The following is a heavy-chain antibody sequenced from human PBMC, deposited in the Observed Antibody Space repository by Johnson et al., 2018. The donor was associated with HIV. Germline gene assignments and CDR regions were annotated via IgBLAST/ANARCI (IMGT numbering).Heavy chain of an antibody. CDR1: GFTVSSNY. CDR3: ARDRSRHITMLLPDYGAFDI. Sequence: EQLVESGGGLVQPGGSLRLSCAGTGFTVSSNYMYWVRQAPGKGLECVSVIYSGGGTYYADSVKGRFTISRDNSKNTVYLHMNSLRPEDTAVYYCARDRSRHITMLLPDYGAFDIWGQGTMVTVSS. J-gene: IGHJ3*02. CDR2: IYSGGGT. D-gene: IGHD3-10*01. V-gene: IGHV3-66*02.